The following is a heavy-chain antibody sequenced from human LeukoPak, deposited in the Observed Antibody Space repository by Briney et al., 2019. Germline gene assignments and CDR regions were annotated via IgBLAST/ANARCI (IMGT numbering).Heavy chain of an antibody. CDR3: ATGFKGGSSPGEYYFDY. V-gene: IGHV1-24*01. CDR2: FDPEDGET. D-gene: IGHD1-26*01. J-gene: IGHJ4*02. CDR1: GYTLTELS. Sequence: GASVKVSCKVSGYTLTELSMHWVRQAPGKGLEWMGGFDPEDGETIYAQKFQGRVTMTEDTSTDTAYMELSSLRSEDTAVYYCATGFKGGSSPGEYYFDYWGQGTLVTVSS.